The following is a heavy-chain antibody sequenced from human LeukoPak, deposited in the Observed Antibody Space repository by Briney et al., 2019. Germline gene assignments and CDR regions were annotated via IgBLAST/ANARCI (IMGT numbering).Heavy chain of an antibody. CDR1: GFTFKNYG. CDR3: ARGGRYCSGGSCSYYYYGMDV. Sequence: GGSLRLSCSVSGFTFKNYGMHWVRQAPGKGLEWVTYIWYDGSNKYYADSVKGRFTISRDNAKNSLYLQMNSLRAEDTAVYYCARGGRYCSGGSCSYYYYGMDVWGQGTTVTVSS. CDR2: IWYDGSNK. J-gene: IGHJ6*02. V-gene: IGHV3-33*01. D-gene: IGHD2-15*01.